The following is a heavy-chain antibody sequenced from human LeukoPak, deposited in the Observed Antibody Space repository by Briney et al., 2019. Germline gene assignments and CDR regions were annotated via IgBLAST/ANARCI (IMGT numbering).Heavy chain of an antibody. D-gene: IGHD5-24*01. J-gene: IGHJ4*02. CDR1: GGSISSYY. Sequence: SETLSLTCPVSGGSISSYYWSWIRQPPGKGLEWIGYIYYSGSTNYNPSLKSRVTISVDTSKNQFSLKLSSVTAADTAVYYCARARMATIRGYYFDYWGQGTLVTVSS. V-gene: IGHV4-59*01. CDR3: ARARMATIRGYYFDY. CDR2: IYYSGST.